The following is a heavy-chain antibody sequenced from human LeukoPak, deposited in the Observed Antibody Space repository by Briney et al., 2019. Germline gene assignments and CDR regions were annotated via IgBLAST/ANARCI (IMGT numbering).Heavy chain of an antibody. CDR1: GGSFSSYY. D-gene: IGHD3-10*01. CDR2: INHSGST. Sequence: PSETLSLTCAVYGGSFSSYYWSWIRQPPGKGLEWIGEINHSGSTNYNPSLKSRVTISVDTSKNQFSLKLSSFTAADTAVYYCASGSHYYGSGSQINWFDPWGEGTLLTLSS. V-gene: IGHV4-34*01. CDR3: ASGSHYYGSGSQINWFDP. J-gene: IGHJ5*02.